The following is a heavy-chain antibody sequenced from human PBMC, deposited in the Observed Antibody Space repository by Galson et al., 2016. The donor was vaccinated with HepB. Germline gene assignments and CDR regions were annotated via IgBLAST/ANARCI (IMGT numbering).Heavy chain of an antibody. Sequence: SLRLSCATSGFTFSRHWVHWVRQAPGKGLVWVSRINSDGSNTNYADSVKGRFTISRDNAKNTLYLQMNSLRAEDTAVYYRAREVVRGTDAYDIWGQGTMVTVSS. CDR3: AREVVRGTDAYDI. D-gene: IGHD3-10*01. V-gene: IGHV3-74*01. J-gene: IGHJ3*02. CDR1: GFTFSRHW. CDR2: INSDGSNT.